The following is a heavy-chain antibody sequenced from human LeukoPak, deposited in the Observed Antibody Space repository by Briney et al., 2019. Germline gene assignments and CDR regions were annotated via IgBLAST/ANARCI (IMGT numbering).Heavy chain of an antibody. D-gene: IGHD6-13*01. CDR1: GGSISSYY. CDR2: IYHSGST. V-gene: IGHV4-59*08. CDR3: ARSRGVPGVDAFDI. Sequence: PSETLSLTCTVSGGSISSYYWSWIRQPPGKGLEWIGYIYHSGSTNYNPSLKSRVTISVDTSKNQLSLKLSSVTAADTAVYYCARSRGVPGVDAFDIWGQGTMVTVSS. J-gene: IGHJ3*02.